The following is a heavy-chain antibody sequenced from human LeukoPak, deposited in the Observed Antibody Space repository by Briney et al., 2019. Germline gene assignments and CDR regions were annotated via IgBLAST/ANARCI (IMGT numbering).Heavy chain of an antibody. V-gene: IGHV4-34*01. CDR3: ARGRRGARETPNWYFYL. D-gene: IGHD3-10*01. J-gene: IGHJ2*01. CDR1: GGSFSAYY. Sequence: SETLSLTCAVHGGSFSAYYWTWIRQPPGKGLECIWEINHSGSTNYNPSLKRRVTIPVAKTRNKFSLLLSSVTGAETTVLYFARGRRGARETPNWYFYLWGRGTLVTVSS. CDR2: INHSGST.